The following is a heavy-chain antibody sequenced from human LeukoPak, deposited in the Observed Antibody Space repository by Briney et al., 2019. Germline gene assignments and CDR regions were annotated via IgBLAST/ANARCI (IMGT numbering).Heavy chain of an antibody. CDR2: IIPIFGTA. J-gene: IGHJ6*03. D-gene: IGHD2-2*03. CDR3: ARDRLDIVPSGYYYYYYMDV. V-gene: IGHV1-69*05. CDR1: GGTFSSYA. Sequence: ASVKVSCKASGGTFSSYAISWVRQAPGQGLEWMGGIIPIFGTANYAQKFQGRVTITTDKSTSTAYMELSSLRSEDTAVYYCARDRLDIVPSGYYYYYYMDVWGKGTTVTVSS.